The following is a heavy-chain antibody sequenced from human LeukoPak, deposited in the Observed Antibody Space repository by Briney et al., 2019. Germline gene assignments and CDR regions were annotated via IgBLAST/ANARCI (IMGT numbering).Heavy chain of an antibody. J-gene: IGHJ6*03. V-gene: IGHV3-74*01. D-gene: IGHD4-17*01. Sequence: PGGSLRLSCAASGFTFSSYWMHWVRQAPGKGLVWVSRINSDGSSTSYADSVKGRFTISRDNSKNTLYLQMNSLRVEDTAVYYCASAGDSTVFYYYYSMDVWGKGTTVTVSS. CDR3: ASAGDSTVFYYYYSMDV. CDR1: GFTFSSYW. CDR2: INSDGSST.